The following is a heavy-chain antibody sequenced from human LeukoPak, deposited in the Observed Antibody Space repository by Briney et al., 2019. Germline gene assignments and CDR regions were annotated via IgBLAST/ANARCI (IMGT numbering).Heavy chain of an antibody. CDR3: AKPSRPYYYESSGSYFDY. CDR2: IRYDGSNK. D-gene: IGHD3-22*01. CDR1: GFTFSSYG. V-gene: IGHV3-30*02. Sequence: PGGSLRLSCAASGFTFSSYGMHWVRQAPGKGLEWLAFIRYDGSNKYYADSVKGRFTISRDNSKNTLYLQMNSLTADDTAVYYCAKPSRPYYYESSGSYFDYWGQGTLVTVSS. J-gene: IGHJ4*02.